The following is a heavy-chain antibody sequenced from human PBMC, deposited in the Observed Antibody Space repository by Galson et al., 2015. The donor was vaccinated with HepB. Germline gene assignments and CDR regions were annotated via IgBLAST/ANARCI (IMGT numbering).Heavy chain of an antibody. J-gene: IGHJ4*02. CDR2: IDPSDSYT. D-gene: IGHD2-2*01. V-gene: IGHV5-10-1*01. CDR1: GYSFTSYW. CDR3: ARPYCSSTSCDEDYFDY. Sequence: QSGAEVKKPGESLRISCKGSGYSFTSYWISWVRQMPGKGLEWMGRIDPSDSYTNYSPSFQGHVTISADKSISTAYLQWSSLKASDTAMYYCARPYCSSTSCDEDYFDYWGQGTLVTVSS.